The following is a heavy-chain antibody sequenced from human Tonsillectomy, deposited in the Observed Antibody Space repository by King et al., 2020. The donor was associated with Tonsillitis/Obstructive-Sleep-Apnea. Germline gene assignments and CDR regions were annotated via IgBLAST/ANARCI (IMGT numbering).Heavy chain of an antibody. CDR1: GFTFSNYA. J-gene: IGHJ3*02. CDR2: ISYDGSNK. CDR3: AREGLYDSRGYADAFDI. D-gene: IGHD3-22*01. Sequence: VQLVESGGGVVQPGRSLRLSCAASGFTFSNYAIHWVRQAPGKGLEWVAVISYDGSNKYYADSVKGRFTISRDNSKNTLDLQMNSLGAEDTAIYYCAREGLYDSRGYADAFDIWGQGTMVTVSS. V-gene: IGHV3-30*04.